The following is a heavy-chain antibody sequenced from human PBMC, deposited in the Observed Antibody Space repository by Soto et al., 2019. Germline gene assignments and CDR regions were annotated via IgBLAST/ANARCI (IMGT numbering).Heavy chain of an antibody. Sequence: GGSLRLSCAASGFTFSSYWMSWVRQAPGKGLEWVANIKQDGSEKYYVDSVKGRFTISRDNAKNSLYPQMNSLRAEDTAVYYCAREGQSIAAAGTGDYFDYWGQGTLVTVSS. CDR2: IKQDGSEK. D-gene: IGHD6-13*01. CDR3: AREGQSIAAAGTGDYFDY. V-gene: IGHV3-7*01. J-gene: IGHJ4*02. CDR1: GFTFSSYW.